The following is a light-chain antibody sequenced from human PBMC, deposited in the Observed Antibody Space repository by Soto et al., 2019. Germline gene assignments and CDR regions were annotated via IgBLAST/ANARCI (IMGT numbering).Light chain of an antibody. CDR1: SSDVGGYNY. CDR3: SSYTSSSTYV. CDR2: EVS. V-gene: IGLV2-14*01. Sequence: QSALTQPASVSGSPGQSITISCIGTSSDVGGYNYVSWYQQHPGKAPKLMIYEVSNRPSGGSNRFSGSTSGNTASLTIFGLQAEDEADYYSSSYTSSSTYVFGTGTKVTVL. J-gene: IGLJ1*01.